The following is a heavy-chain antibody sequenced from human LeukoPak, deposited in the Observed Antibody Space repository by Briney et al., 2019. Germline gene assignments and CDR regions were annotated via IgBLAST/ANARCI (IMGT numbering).Heavy chain of an antibody. CDR1: GFTFSNYW. CDR3: AKGGATVIDY. J-gene: IGHJ4*02. CDR2: INSDGSST. D-gene: IGHD4-17*01. V-gene: IGHV3-74*01. Sequence: GGSLRLSCAASGFTFSNYWMHWVRQAPGKGLVWVSRINSDGSSTTSADSVKGRFTISRDNAKNTLYLQMNSLRAEDTAAYYSAKGGATVIDYWGQGTLVTVSS.